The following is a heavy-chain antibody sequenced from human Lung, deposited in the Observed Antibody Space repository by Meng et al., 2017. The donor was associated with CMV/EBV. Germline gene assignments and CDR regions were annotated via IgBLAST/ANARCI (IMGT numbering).Heavy chain of an antibody. CDR1: GYSISSGYY. CDR3: ARVGWEHVADY. J-gene: IGHJ4*02. V-gene: IGHV4-38-2*02. CDR2: IYHSGST. D-gene: IGHD1-26*01. Sequence: SETLSLTCTVSGYSISSGYYWGWIRQPPGKGLEWIGSIYHSGSTYYNPSLKSRVTISVDTSKNQFSLKLSSVTAADTAVYYCARVGWEHVADYWGQGTLVNGAS.